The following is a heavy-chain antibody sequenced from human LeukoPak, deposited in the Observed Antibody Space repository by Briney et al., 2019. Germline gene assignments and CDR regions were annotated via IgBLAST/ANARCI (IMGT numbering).Heavy chain of an antibody. Sequence: GGSLRLSCAASGFTFSSYWMNWARQAPGKGLEWVGGINHNGNVNYYVDSVKGRFTISRDNAKNSLYLQMSNLRAEDTAVYFCARGGGLDVWGQGATVTVSS. CDR2: INHNGNVN. D-gene: IGHD3-16*01. CDR3: ARGGGLDV. J-gene: IGHJ6*02. CDR1: GFTFSSYW. V-gene: IGHV3-7*03.